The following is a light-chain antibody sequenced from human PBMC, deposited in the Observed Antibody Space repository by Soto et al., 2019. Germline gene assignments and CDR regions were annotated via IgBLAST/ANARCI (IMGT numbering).Light chain of an antibody. CDR2: DAS. Sequence: DIQMTQSPSTLSASVGDRVTITCRASQTINSWLAWYQQKPGKAPRLLIYDASSLESGVPSRFSGSGSGTEFTLTISSLQPDDFATYYCQQYSSYWTFGQGNKVEIK. V-gene: IGKV1-5*01. CDR3: QQYSSYWT. J-gene: IGKJ1*01. CDR1: QTINSW.